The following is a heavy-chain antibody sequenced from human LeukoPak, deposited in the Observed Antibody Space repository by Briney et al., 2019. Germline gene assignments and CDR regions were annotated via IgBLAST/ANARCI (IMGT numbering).Heavy chain of an antibody. CDR1: GGSISSGDYY. D-gene: IGHD2-2*02. Sequence: SETLSLTCTVSGGSISSGDYYWSWIRQPPGKGLEWIGYIYYSGSTNYNPSLKSRVTISVDTSKNQFSLKLSSVTAADTAVYYCARDDCSSTSCYIGAFDIWGQGTMVTVSS. V-gene: IGHV4-61*08. J-gene: IGHJ3*02. CDR2: IYYSGST. CDR3: ARDDCSSTSCYIGAFDI.